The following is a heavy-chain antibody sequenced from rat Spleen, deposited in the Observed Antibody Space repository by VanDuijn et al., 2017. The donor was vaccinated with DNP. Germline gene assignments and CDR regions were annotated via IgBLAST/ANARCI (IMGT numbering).Heavy chain of an antibody. V-gene: IGHV5-19*01. CDR1: GFTFSNYG. D-gene: IGHD4-6*01. J-gene: IGHJ2*01. CDR2: ISPSGGNT. Sequence: EVQLVESGGGLVQPGRSLKLSCAASGFTFSNYGMHWIRQAPTKGLEWIASISPSGGNTYYRDSVKGRFTFSRDNAKSTLYLQMDSLRSEDTATYYCATDLADYWGQGVMVTVSS. CDR3: ATDLADY.